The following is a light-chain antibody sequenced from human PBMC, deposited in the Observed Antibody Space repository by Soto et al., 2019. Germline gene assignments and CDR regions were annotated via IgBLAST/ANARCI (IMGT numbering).Light chain of an antibody. J-gene: IGKJ1*01. CDR1: QRITNW. CDR3: QQYNSHLSRT. CDR2: QAS. Sequence: DVQLTQSPSTLAAFAGDRVTITCRASQRITNWLAWYQQKPGKAPSLLIYQASILQRGVPSRFSGSGFGTEFSLTISGLQPEDFGMYYCQQYNSHLSRTFVYGTKLDIK. V-gene: IGKV1-5*03.